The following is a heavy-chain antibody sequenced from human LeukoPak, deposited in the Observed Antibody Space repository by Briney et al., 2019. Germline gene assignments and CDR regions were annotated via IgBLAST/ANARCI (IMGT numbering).Heavy chain of an antibody. J-gene: IGHJ6*03. V-gene: IGHV3-64*01. CDR3: AREGFSRGYYQYYYMDV. Sequence: SGGSLRLSCAASGFTLGSYAMHWVRQAPGKGLEYVSGISSNGGSTYYANSVKGRFTISRDNSKNTLYLQMGSLRAEDMAVYYCAREGFSRGYYQYYYMDVWGKGTTVTVS. D-gene: IGHD6-13*01. CDR1: GFTLGSYA. CDR2: ISSNGGST.